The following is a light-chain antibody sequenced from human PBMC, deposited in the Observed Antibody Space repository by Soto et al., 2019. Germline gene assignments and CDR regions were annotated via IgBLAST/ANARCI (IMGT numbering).Light chain of an antibody. V-gene: IGLV2-8*01. J-gene: IGLJ1*01. Sequence: QSALTQPPSASGSPGQSVTISCTGTSSDVGAYNYVSRYQQHPGKAPKLMIHEVSKWPSGVPDRFSASKSGNTASLTVSGLQAEDEADYYCSSHGGSNNFYVFGTGTKLTVL. CDR1: SSDVGAYNY. CDR2: EVS. CDR3: SSHGGSNNFYV.